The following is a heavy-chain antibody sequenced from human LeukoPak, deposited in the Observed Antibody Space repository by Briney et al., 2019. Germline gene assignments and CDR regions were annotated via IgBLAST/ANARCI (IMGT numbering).Heavy chain of an antibody. CDR2: IKQDGSEK. J-gene: IGHJ5*02. CDR3: ARDRELGYSPFNWFDP. V-gene: IGHV3-7*01. D-gene: IGHD7-27*01. CDR1: GFTVSNNY. Sequence: GGSLRLSCAASGFTVSNNYMSWVRQAPGKGLEWVANIKQDGSEKYYVDSVKGRFTISRDNAKNSLYLQMNSLRAEDTAVYYCARDRELGYSPFNWFDPWGQGTLVTVSS.